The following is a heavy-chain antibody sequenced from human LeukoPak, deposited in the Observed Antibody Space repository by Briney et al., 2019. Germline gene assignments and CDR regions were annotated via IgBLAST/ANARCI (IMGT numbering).Heavy chain of an antibody. CDR2: IHHTGST. CDR3: ARRRRAIVVVIKGGYFDY. J-gene: IGHJ4*02. CDR1: GGSFSGYH. V-gene: IGHV4-34*01. Sequence: SETLSLTCAVYGGSFSGYHWNWIRQPPGKGLEWIGEIHHTGSTNYNPSLKSRVTISVDTSKNQFSLRLTSVTAADTAVYYCARRRRAIVVVIKGGYFDYWGQGTLVTVSS. D-gene: IGHD3-22*01.